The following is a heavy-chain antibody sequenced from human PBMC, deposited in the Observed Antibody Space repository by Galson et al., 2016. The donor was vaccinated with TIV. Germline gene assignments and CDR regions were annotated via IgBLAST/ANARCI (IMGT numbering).Heavy chain of an antibody. J-gene: IGHJ4*02. D-gene: IGHD6-13*01. Sequence: SVKVSCKASGYTFTHYFVHWVRQAPGQGLEWMGWISGYDTNTEYVQKLQDRVTMTKDTSTSTAYMELRSLRYDDTAVYYCARDAPYSSSWSIDYWGQGSLVTVSS. CDR2: ISGYDTNT. CDR1: GYTFTHYF. V-gene: IGHV1-18*04. CDR3: ARDAPYSSSWSIDY.